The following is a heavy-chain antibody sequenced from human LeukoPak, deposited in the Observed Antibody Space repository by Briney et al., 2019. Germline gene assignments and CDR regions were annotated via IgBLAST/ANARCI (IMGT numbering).Heavy chain of an antibody. J-gene: IGHJ6*02. Sequence: GGSLRLSCAASGFTVSSNYMSWVRQAPGKGLEGVSVIYSGGSTYYADSVRGRFTISRDNSKNTLYLQMNSLRAEDTAVYYCAKDTVAGNFYYYYGMDVWGQGTTVTVSS. D-gene: IGHD6-19*01. CDR3: AKDTVAGNFYYYYGMDV. CDR2: IYSGGST. CDR1: GFTVSSNY. V-gene: IGHV3-53*05.